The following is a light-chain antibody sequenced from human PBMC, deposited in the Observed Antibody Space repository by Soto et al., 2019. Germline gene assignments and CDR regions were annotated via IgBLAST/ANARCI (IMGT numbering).Light chain of an antibody. CDR1: SSAVGGYNY. CDR3: SSYTSSSAWV. CDR2: DVS. J-gene: IGLJ3*02. V-gene: IGLV2-14*01. Sequence: APTQPAPVSGAPGQSIPISCTGTSSAVGGYNYVSWYQQHPGKAPKLMIYDVSNRPSGVSNRFSGSKSGNTASLTISGLQAEDEADYYCSSYTSSSAWVFGGGTKVTVL.